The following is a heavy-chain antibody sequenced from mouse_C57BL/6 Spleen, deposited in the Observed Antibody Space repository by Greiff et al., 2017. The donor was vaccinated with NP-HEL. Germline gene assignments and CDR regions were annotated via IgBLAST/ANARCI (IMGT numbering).Heavy chain of an antibody. J-gene: IGHJ2*01. CDR1: GYTFTSYW. CDR3: ARSGTSDY. V-gene: IGHV1-50*01. D-gene: IGHD4-1*01. Sequence: QVHVKQPGAELVKPGASVKLSCKASGYTFTSYWMQWVKQRPGQGLEWIGEIDPPDSYTNYNQKFKGKATLTVDTSSSTAYMQLSSLTSEDSAVYYCARSGTSDYWGQGTTLTVSS. CDR2: IDPPDSYT.